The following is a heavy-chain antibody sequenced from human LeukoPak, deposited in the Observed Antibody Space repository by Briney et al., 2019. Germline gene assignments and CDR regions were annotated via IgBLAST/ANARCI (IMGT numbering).Heavy chain of an antibody. J-gene: IGHJ4*02. V-gene: IGHV4-38-2*02. Sequence: PSETLSLTCTVSGYSISSGYYWGWIRQPPGKGLEWIGSISHSGSTYYNPSLKSRVTISVDTSKNQFSLKLSSVTAADTAVYYCAKGGYSGLNPFDYWGQGTLVTVSS. D-gene: IGHD5-12*01. CDR1: GYSISSGYY. CDR2: ISHSGST. CDR3: AKGGYSGLNPFDY.